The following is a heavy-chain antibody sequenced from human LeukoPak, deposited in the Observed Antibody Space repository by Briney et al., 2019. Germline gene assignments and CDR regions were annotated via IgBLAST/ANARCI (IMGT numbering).Heavy chain of an antibody. D-gene: IGHD3-10*01. V-gene: IGHV1-2*06. CDR3: ARDYYGSGSYF. J-gene: IGHJ4*02. CDR2: INPNSGGT. Sequence: ASVKVSCKASGYTFTGYYMHWVRQAPGQGPEWMGRINPNSGGTNYAQKFQGRVTMTRDTSISTAYMELSRLRSDDTAVYYCARDYYGSGSYFWGQGTLVTVSS. CDR1: GYTFTGYY.